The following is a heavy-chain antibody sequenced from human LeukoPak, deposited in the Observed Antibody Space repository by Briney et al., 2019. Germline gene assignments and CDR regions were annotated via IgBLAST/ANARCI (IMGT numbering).Heavy chain of an antibody. CDR1: GFTFSSYN. J-gene: IGHJ3*02. CDR2: ISSSSSYI. Sequence: GGSLRLSCAASGFTFSSYNMNWVRQAPGKGLEWVSSISSSSSYIYYADSVKGRFTISRDNAKNSLYLQMNSLRAEDTAVCYCARDRRSSSAGDAFDIWGQGTMVTVSS. V-gene: IGHV3-21*01. CDR3: ARDRRSSSAGDAFDI. D-gene: IGHD6-6*01.